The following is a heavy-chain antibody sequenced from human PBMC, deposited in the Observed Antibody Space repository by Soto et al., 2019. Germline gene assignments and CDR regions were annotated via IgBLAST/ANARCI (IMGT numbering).Heavy chain of an antibody. V-gene: IGHV3-23*01. D-gene: IGHD1-26*01. CDR2: FRGDGINT. CDR3: AEGPLVGASDRFYDMDG. J-gene: IGHJ6*02. CDR1: GFTMTTA. Sequence: GGSLRLSCAASGFTMTTAMTWVRQAPGKGLEWVSSFRGDGINTYYADSAKGRFTFSRDNCKNTVYLQMDNLRAEDTAVSHCAEGPLVGASDRFYDMDGWGQGTTVSVS.